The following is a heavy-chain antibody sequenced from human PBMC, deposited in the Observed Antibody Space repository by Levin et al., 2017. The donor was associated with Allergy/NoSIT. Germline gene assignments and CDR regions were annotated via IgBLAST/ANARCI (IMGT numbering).Heavy chain of an antibody. J-gene: IGHJ4*03. CDR1: GXXXTSYX. D-gene: IGHD4-23*01. CDR3: VISPRGNSVH. CDR2: IDPSDSYT. Sequence: GESLKISCKVSGXXXTSYXXSXXXXXXXKGLEWMGRIDPSDSYTSYSPSFQGHVTISADKSISSAHLQWSSLKASDTAMYYCVISPRGNSVHWGQGTLVTVSS. V-gene: IGHV5-10-1*01.